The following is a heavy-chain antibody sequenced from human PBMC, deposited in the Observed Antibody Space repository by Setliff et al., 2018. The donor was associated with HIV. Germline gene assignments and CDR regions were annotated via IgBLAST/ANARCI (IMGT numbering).Heavy chain of an antibody. J-gene: IGHJ3*02. CDR2: IYWSGLT. Sequence: SETLSLTCTVSSGSASRSDYYWGWIRQTPGKGLEWIGSIYWSGLTYYNPSLQSRVTISVDTSKNLFSLRLSSVTASDTAVYYCAREREGYYDSSGYYYGAFDIWGQGTMVTVSS. V-gene: IGHV4-39*02. CDR1: SGSASRSDYY. D-gene: IGHD3-22*01. CDR3: AREREGYYDSSGYYYGAFDI.